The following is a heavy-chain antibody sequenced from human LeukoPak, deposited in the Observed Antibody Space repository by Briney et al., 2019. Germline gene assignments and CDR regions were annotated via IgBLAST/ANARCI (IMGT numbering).Heavy chain of an antibody. D-gene: IGHD3-22*01. CDR2: ISWNSGSI. Sequence: GGSLRLSCAASGFTFDDYAMHWVRQAPGKGLEWVSGISWNSGSIGYADSVKGRFTISRDNAKNSLYLQMNSLRAEDTALYYCAKNSGSSGYSDYWGQGTLVTVSS. J-gene: IGHJ4*02. CDR1: GFTFDDYA. CDR3: AKNSGSSGYSDY. V-gene: IGHV3-9*01.